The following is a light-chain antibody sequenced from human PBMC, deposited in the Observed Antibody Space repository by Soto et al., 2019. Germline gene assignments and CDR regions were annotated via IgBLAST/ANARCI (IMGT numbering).Light chain of an antibody. V-gene: IGKV3-20*01. J-gene: IGKJ2*01. CDR3: QQYGRSPFT. CDR2: DAS. Sequence: EIVLTQSPGTLSLSPGERATLSCRASQSIRSNYLAWYQQKPGQAPRLLIFDASSRATGIPGKFSGSGSGTDFTLTISRLDPEDFAMYYCQQYGRSPFTFGQGTKLQIK. CDR1: QSIRSNY.